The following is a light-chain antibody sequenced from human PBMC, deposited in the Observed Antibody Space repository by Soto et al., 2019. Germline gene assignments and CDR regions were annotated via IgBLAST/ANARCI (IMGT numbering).Light chain of an antibody. CDR3: CSYAGSYTFEV. Sequence: QSVLTQPRSVSGSPGQSVTISCTGTISDVGGYNYVSWYQQHPGKAPKLMIYDVSKRPSGVPDRFSGSKSGNTASLTISGLQAEDEADYYCCSYAGSYTFEVFGGGTQLTVL. V-gene: IGLV2-11*01. CDR2: DVS. CDR1: ISDVGGYNY. J-gene: IGLJ2*01.